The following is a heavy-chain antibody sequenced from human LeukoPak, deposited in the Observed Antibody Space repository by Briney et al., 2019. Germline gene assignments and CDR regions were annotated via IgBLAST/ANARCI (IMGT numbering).Heavy chain of an antibody. V-gene: IGHV3-21*01. CDR3: ALKSGYYGY. Sequence: PGGSLRLSCIGTGFTFSSDAMGWVRQAPGKGLEWVSSISSSSTYIYYADSVKGRFTISRDNAENSLYLQMNSLRAEDTAVYYCALKSGYYGYWGLGTLVTVSS. CDR2: ISSSSTYI. J-gene: IGHJ4*02. D-gene: IGHD3-3*01. CDR1: GFTFSSDA.